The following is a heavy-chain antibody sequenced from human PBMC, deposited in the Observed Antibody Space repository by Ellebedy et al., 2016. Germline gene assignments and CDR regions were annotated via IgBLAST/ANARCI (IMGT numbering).Heavy chain of an antibody. CDR2: IYYSGST. J-gene: IGHJ6*03. CDR1: GGSISGSY. D-gene: IGHD6-6*01. Sequence: SETLSLTXTVSGGSISGSYWSWIRQPPGRGLEWIGYIYYSGSTNYNPSLKSRLTISLDTSKNQFSLKLSSVTAADTAVYYCAKLSSSSLHYYYYYIDVWGKGTTVTVSS. CDR3: AKLSSSSLHYYYYYIDV. V-gene: IGHV4-59*01.